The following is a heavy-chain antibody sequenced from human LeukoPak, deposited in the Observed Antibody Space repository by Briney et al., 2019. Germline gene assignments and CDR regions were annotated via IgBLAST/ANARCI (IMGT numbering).Heavy chain of an antibody. CDR1: GGTFSSYT. Sequence: GASVKVSCKASGGTFSSYTISWLRQAPGQGLEWMGRIIPILGIANYAQKFQGRVTITADKSTSTAYIELSSLRSEDTAVCYCARPYCSSTSCYRGWFDPWRQGTLVTVSS. J-gene: IGHJ5*02. V-gene: IGHV1-69*02. CDR2: IIPILGIA. CDR3: ARPYCSSTSCYRGWFDP. D-gene: IGHD2-2*02.